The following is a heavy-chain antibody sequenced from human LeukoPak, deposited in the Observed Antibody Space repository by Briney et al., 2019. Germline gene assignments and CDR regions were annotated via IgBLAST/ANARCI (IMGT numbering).Heavy chain of an antibody. V-gene: IGHV3-23*01. CDR3: ARMQQPVLPFDY. Sequence: GGSLRLSCAASGFTFSSYGMSWVRQAPGKGLEWVSAISGSGGSTYYADSVKGRFTISRDNSKNTLYLQMNSLRAEDTAVYYCARMQQPVLPFDYWGQGTLVTVSS. D-gene: IGHD6-13*01. CDR2: ISGSGGST. J-gene: IGHJ4*02. CDR1: GFTFSSYG.